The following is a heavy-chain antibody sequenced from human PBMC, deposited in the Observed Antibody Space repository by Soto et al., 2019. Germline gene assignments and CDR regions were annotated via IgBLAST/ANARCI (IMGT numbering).Heavy chain of an antibody. CDR2: IFYSGTT. Sequence: LSLTCTVSGGSISSGGYYWSWIRQNPGKGLEWIGYIFYSGTTNYNPSLKSRLTISVDTSKNQFSLKLKSLTAADTAVYYCASDESTTDAFEIWGQGTVVTVSS. D-gene: IGHD4-17*01. J-gene: IGHJ3*02. CDR3: ASDESTTDAFEI. V-gene: IGHV4-31*03. CDR1: GGSISSGGYY.